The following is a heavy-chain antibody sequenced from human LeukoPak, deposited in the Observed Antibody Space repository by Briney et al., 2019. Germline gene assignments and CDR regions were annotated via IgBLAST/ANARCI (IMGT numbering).Heavy chain of an antibody. CDR3: ASLPTGPYYFDY. V-gene: IGHV1-69*05. D-gene: IGHD1-14*01. J-gene: IGHJ4*02. CDR2: IIPIFGTA. CDR1: GGTFSSYA. Sequence: SVKVSCKASGGTFSSYATSWVRQAPGQGLEWMGGIIPIFGTANYAQKFQGRVTITTDESTSTAYMELSSLRSEDTAVYYCASLPTGPYYFDYWGQGTLVTVSS.